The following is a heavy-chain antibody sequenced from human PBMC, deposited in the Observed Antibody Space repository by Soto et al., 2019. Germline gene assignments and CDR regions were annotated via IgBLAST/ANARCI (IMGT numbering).Heavy chain of an antibody. Sequence: SETLSLTCAVSGDSIKTETWWSWLRQLPGTGLEWIGEIKHTGDANANPALRSRVSMSVDRTKNQFFLNLRSVSAADTAVYYCARSVSGGSGSYYWYYYYYGMDVWGQGTTVTVSS. CDR3: ARSVSGGSGSYYWYYYYYGMDV. V-gene: IGHV4-4*02. CDR2: IKHTGDA. CDR1: GDSIKTETW. D-gene: IGHD3-10*01. J-gene: IGHJ6*02.